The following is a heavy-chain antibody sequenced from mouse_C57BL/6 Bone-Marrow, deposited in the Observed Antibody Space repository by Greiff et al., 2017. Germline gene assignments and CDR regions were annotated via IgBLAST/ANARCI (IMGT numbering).Heavy chain of an antibody. J-gene: IGHJ4*01. CDR1: GFTFSDYY. Sequence: EVQLVESGGGLVQPGGSLKLSCAASGFTFSDYYMYWVRQTPEKRLEWVAYISNGGGSTYYPDTVKGRFTITRDNDKNTLYLQMRRLKSEDTAMYYCARQDYAMYYWGQGTSVTVSS. V-gene: IGHV5-12*01. CDR2: ISNGGGST. CDR3: ARQDYAMYY.